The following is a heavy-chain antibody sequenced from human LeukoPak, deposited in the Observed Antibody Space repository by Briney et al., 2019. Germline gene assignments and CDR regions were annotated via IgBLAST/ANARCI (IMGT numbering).Heavy chain of an antibody. J-gene: IGHJ5*02. CDR3: ARGPASGSNFAWFDP. CDR2: INHSGST. V-gene: IGHV4-34*01. D-gene: IGHD3-10*01. Sequence: PSETLSLTCAVYGGSLSHYYWSWIRQPPGKGLEWIGEINHSGSTNYSPSLKSRVTISVDMSKNQFSLELTSVTAADTAVYYCARGPASGSNFAWFDPWGQGTLVTVSS. CDR1: GGSLSHYY.